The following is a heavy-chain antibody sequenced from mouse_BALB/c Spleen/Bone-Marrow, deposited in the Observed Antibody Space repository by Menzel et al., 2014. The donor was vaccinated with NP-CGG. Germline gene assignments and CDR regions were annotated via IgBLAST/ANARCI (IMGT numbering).Heavy chain of an antibody. CDR3: ARSRYGSYYGY. V-gene: IGHV1S56*01. CDR1: NYTFTTYY. CDR2: IYPGNVNT. J-gene: IGHJ2*01. D-gene: IGHD1-1*01. Sequence: QVQLQQPGPELVKPGASVMISCKASNYTFTTYYIYWVKQRPGQGLEWIGWIYPGNVNTKYNEKFKAKATLTADKSSSTAYMQLSSLTSEDSAVYFCARSRYGSYYGYWGQGTPLTVSS.